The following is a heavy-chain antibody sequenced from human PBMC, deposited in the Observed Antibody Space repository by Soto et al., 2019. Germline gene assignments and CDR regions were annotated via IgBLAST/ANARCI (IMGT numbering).Heavy chain of an antibody. J-gene: IGHJ4*02. CDR3: AHRRVRDSSGENFDS. CDR2: LYRDDDK. Sequence: QITLKESGPTLVKPTQTLTLTCTFSGFSLNTNAVGVAWIRQPPGKALEWLALLYRDDDKRYSPSLKSRLTITTDTSKNQVVLTMTNMDPEDTATYYCAHRRVRDSSGENFDSWGQGTLVTVSS. D-gene: IGHD6-19*01. CDR1: GFSLNTNAVG. V-gene: IGHV2-5*02.